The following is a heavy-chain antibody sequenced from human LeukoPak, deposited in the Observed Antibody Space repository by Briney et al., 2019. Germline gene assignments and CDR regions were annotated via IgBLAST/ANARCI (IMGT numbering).Heavy chain of an antibody. J-gene: IGHJ4*02. Sequence: ASVKVSCKASGYTFTGYYMHWVRQAPGQGLEWMGWINPNSGGTNYAQKFQGRVTMTRDTSISTAYMELSRLRSDDTAVYYCARGWGHREYSSNGDYWGQGTLVTVSS. D-gene: IGHD6-6*01. V-gene: IGHV1-2*02. CDR1: GYTFTGYY. CDR2: INPNSGGT. CDR3: ARGWGHREYSSNGDY.